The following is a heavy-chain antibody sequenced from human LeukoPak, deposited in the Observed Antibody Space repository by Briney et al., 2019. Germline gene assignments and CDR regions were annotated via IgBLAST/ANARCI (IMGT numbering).Heavy chain of an antibody. J-gene: IGHJ4*02. CDR3: AADNEGLREIDY. D-gene: IGHD5-24*01. CDR2: FDPEDGET. Sequence: ASVKVSCKVSGYTLTELSMHWVRQAPGKGLEWMGGFDPEDGETIYAQKFQGRVTMTEDTSTDTAYMELSSLRSEDTAVYYCAADNEGLREIDYWGQGALVTVSS. V-gene: IGHV1-24*01. CDR1: GYTLTELS.